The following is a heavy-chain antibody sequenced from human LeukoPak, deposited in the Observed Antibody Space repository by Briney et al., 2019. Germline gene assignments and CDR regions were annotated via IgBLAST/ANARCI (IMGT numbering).Heavy chain of an antibody. Sequence: GGSLRLSCAASGFTFSSYSMNWVRQAPGKGLEWVSSISSSSSYIYYADSVKGRFTISRDNAKNSLYLQMNSLRAEDTAVYYCARILRIQLRFLIDYWGQGTLVTVSS. J-gene: IGHJ4*02. V-gene: IGHV3-21*01. D-gene: IGHD5-18*01. CDR1: GFTFSSYS. CDR2: ISSSSSYI. CDR3: ARILRIQLRFLIDY.